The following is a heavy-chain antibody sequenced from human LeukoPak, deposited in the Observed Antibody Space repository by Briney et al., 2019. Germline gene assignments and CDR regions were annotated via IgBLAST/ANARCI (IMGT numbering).Heavy chain of an antibody. Sequence: LGESLKISCKGSGYSFTTYWIGWVRQMPGRGLEWMGRIDPSDSYTYYSPSFQGHVTISADKSISTAYLQWSSLKASDTAIYYCARLLVRGVIIDYWGQGTLVTVSS. CDR1: GYSFTTYW. V-gene: IGHV5-10-1*01. CDR3: ARLLVRGVIIDY. D-gene: IGHD3-10*01. J-gene: IGHJ4*02. CDR2: IDPSDSYT.